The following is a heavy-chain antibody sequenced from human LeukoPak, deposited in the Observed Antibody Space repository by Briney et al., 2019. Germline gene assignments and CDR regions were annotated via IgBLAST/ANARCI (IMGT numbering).Heavy chain of an antibody. CDR1: GFTFGDYA. Sequence: GGSLRLSCTASGFTFGDYAMGWVRQAPGKGLVWVSRINSDGSTTTYADSVKGRFTISRDNAKNTLYLQMNSLRAEDTAVYYCARRGDYGDYLGQGTLVTVSS. J-gene: IGHJ4*02. CDR2: INSDGSTT. CDR3: ARRGDYGDY. V-gene: IGHV3-74*01.